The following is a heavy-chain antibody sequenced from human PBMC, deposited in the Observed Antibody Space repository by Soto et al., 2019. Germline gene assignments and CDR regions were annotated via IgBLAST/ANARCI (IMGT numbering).Heavy chain of an antibody. CDR2: ISSSSGSI. D-gene: IGHD2-2*01. Sequence: GGSLRLSCAASGFTFSSYSMNWVRQAPGKGLEWVSYISSSSGSIFYTDSVKGRFKVSRDNAKKSLYLQMNSLSPEDTAFYYCAKCRSSWVESGMDVWGQGTTVTVSS. J-gene: IGHJ6*02. CDR1: GFTFSSYS. CDR3: AKCRSSWVESGMDV. V-gene: IGHV3-21*05.